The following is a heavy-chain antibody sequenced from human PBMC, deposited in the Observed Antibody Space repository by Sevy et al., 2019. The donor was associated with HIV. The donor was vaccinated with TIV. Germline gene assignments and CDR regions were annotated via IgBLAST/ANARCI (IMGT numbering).Heavy chain of an antibody. D-gene: IGHD2-15*01. CDR1: GFTISRYS. CDR3: ARDLFSGGNAVYGY. J-gene: IGHJ4*02. V-gene: IGHV3-21*01. Sequence: GGSLRLSCAASGFTISRYSMNWVRQAPGKGLEWVSSISSSSSYIYYADSVKGRFTISRDNAKNSLYLQMNSVRAEDTAVYYCARDLFSGGNAVYGYWGQGTLVTVSS. CDR2: ISSSSSYI.